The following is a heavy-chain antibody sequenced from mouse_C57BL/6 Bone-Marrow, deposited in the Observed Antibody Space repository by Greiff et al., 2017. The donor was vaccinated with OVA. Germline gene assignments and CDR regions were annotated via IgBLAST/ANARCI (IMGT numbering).Heavy chain of an antibody. Sequence: QVQLQQPGAELVRPGSSVKLSCKASGYTFTSYWMHWVKQRPIQGLEWIGNIDPSDSETHYNQKFKDKATLTVDKSSGTAYMQLSSLTSEDSAVYYCARMGYHYAMDYWGQGTSVTVSS. CDR2: IDPSDSET. CDR3: ARMGYHYAMDY. J-gene: IGHJ4*01. V-gene: IGHV1-52*01. CDR1: GYTFTSYW. D-gene: IGHD2-2*01.